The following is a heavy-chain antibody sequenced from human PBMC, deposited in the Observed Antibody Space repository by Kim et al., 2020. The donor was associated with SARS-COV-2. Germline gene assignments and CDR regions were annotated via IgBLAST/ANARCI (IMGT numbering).Heavy chain of an antibody. D-gene: IGHD2-15*01. J-gene: IGHJ4*02. V-gene: IGHV4-59*13. CDR3: ARRSDWYDY. CDR1: GGSISSYY. CDR2: IYDSERT. Sequence: SETLSLTCTVSGGSISSYYWSWIRQPPGKGLEWIGYIYDSERTNYNPSLKSRVTMSVDTSKNQFSLRLSSVTAADTAAYYCARRSDWYDYWGQGTLVTVS.